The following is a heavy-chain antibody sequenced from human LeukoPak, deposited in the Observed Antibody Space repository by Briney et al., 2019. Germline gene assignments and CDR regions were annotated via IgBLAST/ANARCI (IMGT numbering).Heavy chain of an antibody. CDR2: IKQDGSDK. V-gene: IGHV3-7*01. J-gene: IGHJ3*02. CDR1: GFTFSSYW. CDR3: ARGPSKSNAFDI. Sequence: GGSLRLSCAASGFTFSSYWMSWVRQAPGKGLEWVANIKQDGSDKCYVDSVKGRFTISRDNAKNSLSVQMNSLRAEDTGVYYCARGPSKSNAFDIWGQGTMVTVSS.